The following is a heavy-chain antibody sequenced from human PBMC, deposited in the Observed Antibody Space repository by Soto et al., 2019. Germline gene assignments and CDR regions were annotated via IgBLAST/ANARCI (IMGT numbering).Heavy chain of an antibody. CDR2: INAGNGNT. V-gene: IGHV1-3*01. Sequence: ASLKVSCKASGYTFTIYAMHWVRQAPGQRLEWMGWINAGNGNTKYSQKFQGRVTITRDTSASTAYMELSSLRSEDTAVYYCARELIVVVPSAMRQFWFDPWGQGTLVTVSS. CDR1: GYTFTIYA. J-gene: IGHJ5*02. D-gene: IGHD2-2*01. CDR3: ARELIVVVPSAMRQFWFDP.